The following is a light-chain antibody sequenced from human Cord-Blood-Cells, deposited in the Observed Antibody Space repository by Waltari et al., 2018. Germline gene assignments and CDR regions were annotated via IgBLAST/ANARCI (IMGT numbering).Light chain of an antibody. CDR1: QSVLYSSNNKNY. J-gene: IGKJ2*01. CDR2: WAS. Sequence: DIVMTQSPDSLAVSLGERATINCKSSQSVLYSSNNKNYLAWYQQKPGQPPKLLIYWASTRESGVPDRFSGSGSGNDFTLTISRLQAEDVSVYYCQQYYSTPYTFGQGTKLAIK. CDR3: QQYYSTPYT. V-gene: IGKV4-1*01.